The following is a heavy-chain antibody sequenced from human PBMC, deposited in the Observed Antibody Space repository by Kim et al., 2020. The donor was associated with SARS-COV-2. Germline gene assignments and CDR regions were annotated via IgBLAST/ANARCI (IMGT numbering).Heavy chain of an antibody. CDR1: GGSISSSSYY. CDR2: IYYSGST. D-gene: IGHD3-10*01. V-gene: IGHV4-39*01. CDR3: ARRGSYYPGFQH. J-gene: IGHJ1*01. Sequence: SETLSLTCTVSGGSISSSSYYWGWIRQPPGKGLEWIGSIYYSGSTYYNPSLKSRVTISVDTSKNQFSLKLSSVTAADTAVYYCARRGSYYPGFQHWGQGTLVTVSS.